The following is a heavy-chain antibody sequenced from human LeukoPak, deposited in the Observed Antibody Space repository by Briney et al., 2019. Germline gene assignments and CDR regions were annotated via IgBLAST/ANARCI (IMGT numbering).Heavy chain of an antibody. J-gene: IGHJ6*03. CDR2: ISGSGSST. CDR3: AREGRRPPYYYYYMDV. Sequence: GGSLRLSCAASGFTFSSYAMSWVRQAPGKGLEWVSTISGSGSSTYYADSVKGRCTISRDNSKNTLYLQMNSLRAEDTAVYYCAREGRRPPYYYYYMDVWGKGTTVTISS. V-gene: IGHV3-23*01. CDR1: GFTFSSYA.